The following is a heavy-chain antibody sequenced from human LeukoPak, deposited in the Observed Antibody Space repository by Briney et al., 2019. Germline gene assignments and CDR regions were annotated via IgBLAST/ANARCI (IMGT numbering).Heavy chain of an antibody. CDR3: VREGGRNYAFGDY. V-gene: IGHV3-33*01. Sequence: GGSLRLSCAGSSNYGIHWVRHIPGKGLEWLAVIWHDGSETHYVDSVKGRFTVSRDNSKSTVYLQMNSLRVDDTGVYYCVREGGRNYAFGDYWGQGTLVTVSS. CDR2: IWHDGSET. J-gene: IGHJ4*02. D-gene: IGHD1-26*01. CDR1: SNYG.